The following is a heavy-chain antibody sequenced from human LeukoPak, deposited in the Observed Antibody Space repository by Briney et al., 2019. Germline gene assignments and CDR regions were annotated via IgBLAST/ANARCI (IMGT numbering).Heavy chain of an antibody. CDR2: ISDYNGNT. V-gene: IGHV1-18*01. CDR1: GYTFTSFG. CDR3: ARDGKEWLVPAFDI. D-gene: IGHD6-19*01. J-gene: IGHJ3*02. Sequence: ASVKVSCKASGYTFTSFGISWVRQAPGQGLEWVGWISDYNGNTNYAQKFQDRVTMTTDTSTNTAYMELRSLRFDDTAVYYCARDGKEWLVPAFDIWGQGTVVTVSS.